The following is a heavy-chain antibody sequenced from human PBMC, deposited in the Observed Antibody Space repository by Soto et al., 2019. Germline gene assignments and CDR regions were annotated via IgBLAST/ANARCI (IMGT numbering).Heavy chain of an antibody. D-gene: IGHD6-13*01. Sequence: QLGGSLRLSCAASGFTFSSYGMHWVRRAPGKGLEWVAVIWYDGSNKYYADSVKGRFTISRDNSKNTLYLQMNSLRAEDTAVYYCARDPPQPPIAAAGLPRDYWGQGTLVTVSS. V-gene: IGHV3-33*01. CDR2: IWYDGSNK. CDR3: ARDPPQPPIAAAGLPRDY. CDR1: GFTFSSYG. J-gene: IGHJ4*02.